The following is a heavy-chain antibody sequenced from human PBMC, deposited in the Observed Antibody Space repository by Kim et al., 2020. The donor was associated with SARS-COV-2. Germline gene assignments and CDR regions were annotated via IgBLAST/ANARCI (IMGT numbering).Heavy chain of an antibody. CDR1: GFTFSSYA. Sequence: GGSLRLSCAASGFTFSSYAMSWVRQAPGKGLEWVSAISGSGGSTYYADSVKSRFTISRDNSKNTLYLQMNSLRAEDTAVYYCAKDYYGSGSYFPSFDYWGQGTLVTVSS. J-gene: IGHJ4*02. D-gene: IGHD3-10*01. CDR2: ISGSGGST. V-gene: IGHV3-23*01. CDR3: AKDYYGSGSYFPSFDY.